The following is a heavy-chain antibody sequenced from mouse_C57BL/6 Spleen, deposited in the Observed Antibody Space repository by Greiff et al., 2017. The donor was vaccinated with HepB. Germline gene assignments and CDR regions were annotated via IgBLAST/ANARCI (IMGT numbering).Heavy chain of an antibody. V-gene: IGHV1-15*01. CDR1: GYTFTDYE. J-gene: IGHJ1*03. CDR2: IDPETGGT. CDR3: TREGTVVAHWYFDV. Sequence: LQESGAELVRPGASVTLSCKASGYTFTDYEMHWVKQTPVHGLEWIGAIDPETGGTAYNQKFKGKAILTADKSSSTAYMELRSLTSEDSAVYYCTREGTVVAHWYFDVWGTGTTVTVSS. D-gene: IGHD1-1*01.